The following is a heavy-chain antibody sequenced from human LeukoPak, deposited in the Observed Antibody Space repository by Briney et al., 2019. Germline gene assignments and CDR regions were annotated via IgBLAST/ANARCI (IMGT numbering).Heavy chain of an antibody. Sequence: GESLKISCKGSGYSFTNYWIGWVRQMPGKGLEWMGIIYPGDSDTRYSPSFQGQVTISADKSISTAYLQWSSLKASDTAMYYCASRDSYSSSLGPAFDIWGRGTMVTVSS. CDR1: GYSFTNYW. J-gene: IGHJ3*02. V-gene: IGHV5-51*01. CDR3: ASRDSYSSSLGPAFDI. CDR2: IYPGDSDT. D-gene: IGHD6-13*01.